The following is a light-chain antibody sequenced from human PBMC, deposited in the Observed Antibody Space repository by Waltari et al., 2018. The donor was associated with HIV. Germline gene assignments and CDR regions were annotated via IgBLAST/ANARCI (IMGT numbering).Light chain of an antibody. CDR3: SSFANRDGFYVL. CDR1: TSDLGTYDY. CDR2: EVT. J-gene: IGLJ2*01. Sequence: QSALTQPPSASGSPGQSVTIPCTGTTSDLGTYDYVSWYQQPPGKAPKLVISEVTKRPSGVSDRFSGSKSGKPAFLTVSGLQAEDEADYYCSSFANRDGFYVLFGGGTRLTVL. V-gene: IGLV2-8*01.